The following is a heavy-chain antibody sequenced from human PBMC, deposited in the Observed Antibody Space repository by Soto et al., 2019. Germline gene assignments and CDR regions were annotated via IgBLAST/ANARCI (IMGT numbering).Heavy chain of an antibody. CDR2: IKSKTDGGTT. V-gene: IGHV3-15*01. D-gene: IGHD1-26*01. CDR1: GFTFSNAW. Sequence: GGSLRLSCAASGFTFSNAWMSWVRQAPGKGLEWVGRIKSKTDGGTTDYAAPVKGRFTISRDDSKNTLYLQMNSLKTEDTAVYYCTTAASRELLLFDYWGQGTLVTVSS. CDR3: TTAASRELLLFDY. J-gene: IGHJ4*02.